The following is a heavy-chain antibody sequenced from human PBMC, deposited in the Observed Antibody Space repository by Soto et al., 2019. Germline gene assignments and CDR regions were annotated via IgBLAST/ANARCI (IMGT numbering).Heavy chain of an antibody. J-gene: IGHJ3*02. D-gene: IGHD3-16*01. V-gene: IGHV1-58*01. CDR3: AAHVKVVDSPYDYVWGRTDAFDI. Sequence: GASVKVSCKASGFTFTSSAVQWVRQARGQRLEWIGWIVVGSGNTNYAQKFQERVTITRDMSTSTAYMELSSLRSEDTAVYYCAAHVKVVDSPYDYVWGRTDAFDIWGQGTMVTVSS. CDR2: IVVGSGNT. CDR1: GFTFTSSA.